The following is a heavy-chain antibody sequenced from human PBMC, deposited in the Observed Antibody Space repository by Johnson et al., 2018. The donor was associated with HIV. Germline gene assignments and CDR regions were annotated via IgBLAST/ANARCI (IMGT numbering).Heavy chain of an antibody. Sequence: QVQLVESGGGVVRPGKSLTLSCVVSGLSFSNFGIHWVRQAPGKGPEWVAVISFDGNLKKYADSVKGRFTISRDNAKNSLYLQMNSLRAEDTAVYYCAKGRSPRIQLRTWAFDIWGQGTMVIVSS. V-gene: IGHV3-33*03. CDR3: AKGRSPRIQLRTWAFDI. CDR2: ISFDGNLK. D-gene: IGHD5-18*01. CDR1: GLSFSNFG. J-gene: IGHJ3*02.